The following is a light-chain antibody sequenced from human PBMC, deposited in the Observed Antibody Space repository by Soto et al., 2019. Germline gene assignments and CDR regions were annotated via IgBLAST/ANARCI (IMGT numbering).Light chain of an antibody. V-gene: IGKV3-15*01. CDR2: VAS. J-gene: IGKJ1*01. CDR3: QQYNNGPRT. CDR1: QSVSSN. Sequence: EFVMTQSPATLSVSPGERATLSCRASQSVSSNLACYQQKPGQAPSLLIYVASTTATGIPARVSGSAFATHFTLIISILLSEDFAVYYCQQYNNGPRTLGQGTKVDIK.